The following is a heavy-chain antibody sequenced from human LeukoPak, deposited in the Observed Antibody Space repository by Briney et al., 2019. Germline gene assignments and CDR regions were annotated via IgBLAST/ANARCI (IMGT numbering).Heavy chain of an antibody. V-gene: IGHV3-48*04. D-gene: IGHD4-11*01. CDR1: GFTFSSYS. J-gene: IGHJ4*02. CDR2: ISSSSSTI. CDR3: AREPPTNRDSSNYGN. Sequence: GGSLRLSCAASGFTFSSYSMNWVRQAPGKGLEWVSYISSSSSTINYADSVKGRFTISRDNTKNSVYLQMDSLRAEDTAVYNCAREPPTNRDSSNYGNWGQGTLVTVSS.